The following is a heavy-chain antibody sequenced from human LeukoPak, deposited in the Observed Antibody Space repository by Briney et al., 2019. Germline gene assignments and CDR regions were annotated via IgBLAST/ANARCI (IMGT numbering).Heavy chain of an antibody. CDR3: AKDTSQSRDYFDS. D-gene: IGHD3-16*01. CDR1: GFTFSRYA. J-gene: IGHJ4*02. CDR2: IWYDGSNK. Sequence: GGSLRLSCAASGFTFSRYAMHWVRQTPGKGLEWVAVIWYDGSNKYYADSVKGRFTISRDNSKNTLYLQMNSLRAEDTAVYYCAKDTSQSRDYFDSWGRGTLVTVSS. V-gene: IGHV3-33*06.